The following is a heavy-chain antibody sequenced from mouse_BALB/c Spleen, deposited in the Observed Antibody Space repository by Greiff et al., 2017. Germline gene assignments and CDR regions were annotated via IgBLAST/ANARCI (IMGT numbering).Heavy chain of an antibody. J-gene: IGHJ4*01. D-gene: IGHD2-1*01. Sequence: QVQLKQSGAELVRPGTSVKVSCKASGYAFTNYLIEWVKQRPGQGLEWIGVINPGSGGTNYNEKFKGKATLTADKSSSTAYMQLSSLTSDDSAVYFCARWNGNYPYAMDYWGQGTSVTVSS. CDR1: GYAFTNYL. CDR3: ARWNGNYPYAMDY. CDR2: INPGSGGT. V-gene: IGHV1-54*01.